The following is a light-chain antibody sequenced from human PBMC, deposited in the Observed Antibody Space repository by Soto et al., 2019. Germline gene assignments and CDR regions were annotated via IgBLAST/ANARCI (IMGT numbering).Light chain of an antibody. Sequence: EIVLTQSPATLSLSPGETATLSCRASQSVSTYLAWYQQKPGQAPRLLLYDASTRATGIPARFSGSGSGTDFTLTISSLEPEDFAVYYCQQRYNWPPITFGQGTRLEIK. J-gene: IGKJ5*01. CDR1: QSVSTY. CDR2: DAS. CDR3: QQRYNWPPIT. V-gene: IGKV3-11*01.